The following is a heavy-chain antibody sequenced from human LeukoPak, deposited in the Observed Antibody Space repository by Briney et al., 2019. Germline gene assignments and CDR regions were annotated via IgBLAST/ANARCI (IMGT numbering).Heavy chain of an antibody. CDR3: ARAGRSGSYVNWFDP. D-gene: IGHD3-10*01. CDR1: GGSISSYY. Sequence: PSETLSLTCTVSGGSISSYYWSWIRQTPGKGLEWIGYIYYSGSTNYNPSLKSRVTISVDTSKNQFSLKLSSVTAADTAVYYCARAGRSGSYVNWFDPWGQGTLVTVSS. CDR2: IYYSGST. J-gene: IGHJ5*02. V-gene: IGHV4-59*01.